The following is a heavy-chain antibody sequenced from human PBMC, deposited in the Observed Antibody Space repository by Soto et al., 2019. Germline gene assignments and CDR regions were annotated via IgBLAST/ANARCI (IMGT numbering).Heavy chain of an antibody. Sequence: SETLSLTCTVSGGSISSYYWSWIRQPPGKGLEWIGYMHNSGSTKYNPSLKSRVTISADTSKNQFSLKLSSVTAADSAVYYCARGHYDFWSGYFATIDYWGQGPWSPSPQ. CDR2: MHNSGST. CDR3: ARGHYDFWSGYFATIDY. D-gene: IGHD3-3*01. V-gene: IGHV4-59*08. J-gene: IGHJ4*02. CDR1: GGSISSYY.